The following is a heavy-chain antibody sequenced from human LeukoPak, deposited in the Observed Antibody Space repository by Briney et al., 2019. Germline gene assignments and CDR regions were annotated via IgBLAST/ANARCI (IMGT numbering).Heavy chain of an antibody. J-gene: IGHJ6*02. Sequence: SETLSLTCAVSGGSISSGGYSWSWIWQPPGKGLEWIGYIYHSGSTYYNPSLKSRVTISVDTSKNQFSLKLSSVTAADTAVYYCARLALDCSSTSCRNGGYYYYGMDVWGQGTTVTVSS. CDR1: GGSISSGGYS. CDR2: IYHSGST. CDR3: ARLALDCSSTSCRNGGYYYYGMDV. D-gene: IGHD2-2*01. V-gene: IGHV4-30-2*03.